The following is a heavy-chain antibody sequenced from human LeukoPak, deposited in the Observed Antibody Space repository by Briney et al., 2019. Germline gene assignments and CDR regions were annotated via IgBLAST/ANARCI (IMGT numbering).Heavy chain of an antibody. D-gene: IGHD6-19*01. CDR2: IYYSGST. Sequence: PSETLSLTCTVSGGSISSYYWSWIRQPPGKGLEWIGYIYYSGSTNYNPSLKSRVTISVDPSKNQFSLKLSSVTAADTAVYYCATAYSSGWYRVFDPWGQGTLVTVSS. V-gene: IGHV4-59*01. J-gene: IGHJ5*02. CDR3: ATAYSSGWYRVFDP. CDR1: GGSISSYY.